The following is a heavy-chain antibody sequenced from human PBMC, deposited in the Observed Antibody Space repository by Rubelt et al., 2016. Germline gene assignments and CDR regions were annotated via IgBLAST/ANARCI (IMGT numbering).Heavy chain of an antibody. V-gene: IGHV4-61*01. J-gene: IGHJ5*02. CDR3: ARAGSSNWFDP. CDR1: GGSVCSGSYY. Sequence: QVQLQESGPGLVKPSETLSLTCTVSGGSVCSGSYYWSWIRQPPGKGLEWIGYIYYSGSTNYNPPLQRQVTISGGTSKNQVSLKMSSVTAAETAVYYCARAGSSNWFDPWGQGTLVTVSS. CDR2: IYYSGST. D-gene: IGHD6-6*01.